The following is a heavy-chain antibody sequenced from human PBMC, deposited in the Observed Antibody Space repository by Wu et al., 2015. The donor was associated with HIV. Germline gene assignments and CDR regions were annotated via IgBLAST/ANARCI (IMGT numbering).Heavy chain of an antibody. V-gene: IGHV1-69*13. CDR1: GGAFSNYA. CDR3: ARNTDSVATSLYSLGV. J-gene: IGHJ6*02. Sequence: QVQLVQSGAEVKKPGSSVKVSCEASGGAFSNYAFSWVRQAPGQGLEWMGRIIPNFGTINYAQRFQGRVTITADESTSTVYMDLSSLRSGDTAVYYCARNTDSVATSLYSLGVWGQGTTVTVSS. CDR2: IIPNFGTI. D-gene: IGHD5-12*01.